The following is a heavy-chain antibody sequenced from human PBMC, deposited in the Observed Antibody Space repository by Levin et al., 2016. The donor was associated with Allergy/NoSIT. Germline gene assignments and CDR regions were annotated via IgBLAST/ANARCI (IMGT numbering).Heavy chain of an antibody. CDR1: GGSISHYF. D-gene: IGHD3-22*01. V-gene: IGHV4-59*01. CDR2: IYYSGST. CDR3: AGFHDRSVPNYNTMDV. Sequence: SETLSLTCTVSGGSISHYFWSWIRQPPGKGLEWIAYIYYSGSTNYNPSLQSRVTISLDTSKNQFSLKLRSVTAADTAVYYCAGFHDRSVPNYNTMDVWGQGTTVTVSS. J-gene: IGHJ6*02.